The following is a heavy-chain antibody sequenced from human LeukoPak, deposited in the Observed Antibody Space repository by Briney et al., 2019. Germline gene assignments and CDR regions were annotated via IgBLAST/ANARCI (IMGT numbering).Heavy chain of an antibody. Sequence: GESLKISCKGSGYSFTSYWIGWVRQMPGKGLEWMGIIYPGDSDTRYSPSFQGQVTISADKSISTAYLQWSNLKASDTAMYYCARYYYGSGRGANWFDPWGQGTLVTVSS. V-gene: IGHV5-51*01. CDR2: IYPGDSDT. CDR1: GYSFTSYW. CDR3: ARYYYGSGRGANWFDP. J-gene: IGHJ5*02. D-gene: IGHD3-10*01.